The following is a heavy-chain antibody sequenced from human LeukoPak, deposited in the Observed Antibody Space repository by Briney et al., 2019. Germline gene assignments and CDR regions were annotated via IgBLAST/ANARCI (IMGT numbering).Heavy chain of an antibody. J-gene: IGHJ4*02. D-gene: IGHD6-25*01. Sequence: SETLSLTCTVSGGSISGSSYYWGWIRQPPGKGLEWIGFIYDSGSTYYNPSLKSRVTISLDTSKNQFSLKMSSVTAADTAVYYCARKPSGSSRYDYWGQGTLVTVSS. CDR3: ARKPSGSSRYDY. CDR2: IYDSGST. V-gene: IGHV4-61*05. CDR1: GGSISGSSYY.